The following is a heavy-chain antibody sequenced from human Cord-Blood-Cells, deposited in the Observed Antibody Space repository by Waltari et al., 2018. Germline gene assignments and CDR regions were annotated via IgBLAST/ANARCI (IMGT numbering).Heavy chain of an antibody. J-gene: IGHJ5*02. D-gene: IGHD1-20*01. CDR1: GGSISSSSYY. Sequence: QLQLQESGPGLVKPSETLSLTCTVSGGSISSSSYYWGWIRQPPGKGLEWIGSIYSSGSTYSNPPRKRRVPISVDTSKNQFSLKLSSVTAADTAVYYCAGNWYWFDPWGQGTLVTVSS. V-gene: IGHV4-39*01. CDR3: AGNWYWFDP. CDR2: IYSSGST.